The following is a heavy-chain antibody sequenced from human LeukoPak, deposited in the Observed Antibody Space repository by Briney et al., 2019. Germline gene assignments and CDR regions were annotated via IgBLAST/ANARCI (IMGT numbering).Heavy chain of an antibody. CDR1: GGSISNEY. V-gene: IGHV4-59*01. D-gene: IGHD3-10*01. J-gene: IGHJ6*02. Sequence: SETLSLTCNVSGGSISNEYWTWIRQPPGKGLEWIGYVYYSGSTIYNPSLKSRVTISVEASKNQFSLKLSSVTAADTAVYYCVRDRPNYYGSGSYHYYYAMDVWGPGTTVIVSS. CDR3: VRDRPNYYGSGSYHYYYAMDV. CDR2: VYYSGST.